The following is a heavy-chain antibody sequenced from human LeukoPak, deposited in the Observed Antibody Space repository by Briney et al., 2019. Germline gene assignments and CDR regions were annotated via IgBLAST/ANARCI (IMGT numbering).Heavy chain of an antibody. CDR1: GGSIRSYY. CDR3: ARAKWMTLDAFDI. Sequence: PSETLSLTCTVSGGSIRSYYWRWIRQPPGKGLEWIGYIYYSGSTNYNPSLKSRVTISVDTSKNQFSLKLCSVTAADTAVYYCARAKWMTLDAFDILGQGTMVTVSS. V-gene: IGHV4-59*01. J-gene: IGHJ3*02. CDR2: IYYSGST. D-gene: IGHD2-2*03.